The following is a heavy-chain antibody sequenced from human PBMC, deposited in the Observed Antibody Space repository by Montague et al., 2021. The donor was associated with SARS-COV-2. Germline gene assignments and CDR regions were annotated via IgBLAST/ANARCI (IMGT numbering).Heavy chain of an antibody. CDR2: IKQDRSEK. CDR1: GFTFSSYW. CDR3: ARESGDTAMVGGMDV. Sequence: SLRLSCAASGFTFSSYWMSWVRQAPGKGLEWVANIKQDRSEKYYVDSVKGRFTISRDNAKNSLYLQMNSLRAEDTAVYYCARESGDTAMVGGMDVWGQGTTVTVSS. V-gene: IGHV3-7*03. D-gene: IGHD5-18*01. J-gene: IGHJ6*02.